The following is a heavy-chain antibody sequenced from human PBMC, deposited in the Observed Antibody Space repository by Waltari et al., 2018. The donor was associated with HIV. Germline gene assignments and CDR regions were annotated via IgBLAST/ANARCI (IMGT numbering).Heavy chain of an antibody. J-gene: IGHJ5*02. CDR3: ARLDGSGGTCSPFDP. D-gene: IGHD2-15*01. CDR1: GGSVFSSVSY. V-gene: IGHV4-39*01. Sequence: QLQLQESGPGLVKPSETLSLTCTVSGGSVFSSVSYWGWIRQPPGRGLEWVGTLYYTGNTYYNPSLQSRVTISVGGSKNQFSLKLGSVSASDTAVYYCARLDGSGGTCSPFDPWGQGTLVTVSS. CDR2: LYYTGNT.